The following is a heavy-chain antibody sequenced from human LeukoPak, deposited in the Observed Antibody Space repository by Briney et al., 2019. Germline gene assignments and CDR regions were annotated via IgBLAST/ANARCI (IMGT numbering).Heavy chain of an antibody. CDR2: LLYSGST. J-gene: IGHJ2*01. CDR1: CASISDYY. V-gene: IGHV4-59*07. CDR3: AGTGRRGYFDF. D-gene: IGHD1-14*01. Sequence: KPSDTLSLTCNVSCASISDYYWSWARQSPEKGREWIASLLYSGSTHYNPPLRGRVAISGNTSNNQFPLKLTSGTTAATAVYFWAGTGRRGYFDFWGRGTLVTVSS.